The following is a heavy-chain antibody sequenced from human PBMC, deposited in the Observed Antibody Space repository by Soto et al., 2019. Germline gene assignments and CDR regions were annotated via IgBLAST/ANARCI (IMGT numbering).Heavy chain of an antibody. CDR2: IYHRGTT. J-gene: IGHJ4*02. Sequence: SETLSLTCTVSGESITTSNWWSWVRQPPGGGLEWIGEIYHRGTTNYNPSLKSRATISLDKSKNQFSLKVKSVTAADTAMYYCTRGEAGVSGDLYWGKGLLVTVSS. CDR3: TRGEAGVSGDLY. D-gene: IGHD6-19*01. V-gene: IGHV4-4*02. CDR1: GESITTSNW.